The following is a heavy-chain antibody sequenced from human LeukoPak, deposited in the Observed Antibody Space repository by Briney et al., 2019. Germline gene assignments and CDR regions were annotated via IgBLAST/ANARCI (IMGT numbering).Heavy chain of an antibody. D-gene: IGHD3-22*01. CDR3: ASRGYYDNSAYFRN. CDR1: GGSISSYY. CDR2: IYYRGST. J-gene: IGHJ4*02. Sequence: PSETLSLTCTVSGGSISSYYWSWIRQPPGKGLEWIGYIYYRGSTNYNPSLKSRVTISVDTSKNQFSLKLSSVTAADTAVYFCASRGYYDNSAYFRNWGQGTLVTVSS. V-gene: IGHV4-59*01.